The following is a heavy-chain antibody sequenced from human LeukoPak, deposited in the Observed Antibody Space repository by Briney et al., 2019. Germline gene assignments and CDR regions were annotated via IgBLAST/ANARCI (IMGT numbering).Heavy chain of an antibody. V-gene: IGHV3-30*04. J-gene: IGHJ5*02. CDR2: ISYDGSNK. D-gene: IGHD3-22*01. CDR1: GFTFSSYA. CDR3: ASFTMIVVVNRNWFDP. Sequence: SGGSLRLSCAASGFTFSSYAMHWVRQAPGKGLEWVAVISYDGSNKYYADSVKGRFTISRDNSKNTLYLQMNSLRAEDTTVYYCASFTMIVVVNRNWFDPWGQGTLVTVSS.